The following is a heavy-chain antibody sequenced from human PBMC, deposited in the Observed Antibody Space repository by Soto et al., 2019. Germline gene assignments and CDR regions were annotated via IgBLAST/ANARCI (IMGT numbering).Heavy chain of an antibody. D-gene: IGHD2-2*01. J-gene: IGHJ4*02. V-gene: IGHV4-59*01. CDR1: GGSISSYY. CDR2: IYYSGST. CDR3: ARGRGDIVVVPAAPRGLYYFDS. Sequence: SETLSLTCTVSGGSISSYYWSWIRQPPGKGLEWIGYIYYSGSTNYNPSLKSRVTISVDTSKNQFSLKLSSVTAADTAVYSWARGRGDIVVVPAAPRGLYYFDSGGQGTLVTVSS.